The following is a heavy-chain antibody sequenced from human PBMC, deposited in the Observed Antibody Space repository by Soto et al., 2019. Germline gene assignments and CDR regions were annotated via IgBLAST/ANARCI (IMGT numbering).Heavy chain of an antibody. CDR2: INAGNGNT. D-gene: IGHD2-15*01. J-gene: IGHJ6*02. CDR3: ARAYCSGGSCYPLYYYYGMDV. Sequence: QVQLVQSGAEEKKPGASVKVSCKASGYTFTSYAMHWVRQAPGQSLEWMGWINAGNGNTKYSQKFQGRVTITRDTSASTAYMELSSLRSEDTAVYYCARAYCSGGSCYPLYYYYGMDVWGQGPTVTVSS. V-gene: IGHV1-3*05. CDR1: GYTFTSYA.